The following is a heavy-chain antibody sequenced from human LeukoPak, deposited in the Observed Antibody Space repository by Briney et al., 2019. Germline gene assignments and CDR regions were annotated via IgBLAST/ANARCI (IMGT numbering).Heavy chain of an antibody. V-gene: IGHV3-48*01. D-gene: IGHD1-26*01. CDR2: ISSRTSTT. Sequence: GGSLRLSCAASGFTFSTYSMNWVRQAPGKGLEWVSYISSRTSTTYYADSVKGRFTISRDNAKNSLYLQMNSLRAEDTAVYYCARAGSGRSPDWFDPWGQGTLVTVSS. CDR3: ARAGSGRSPDWFDP. J-gene: IGHJ5*02. CDR1: GFTFSTYS.